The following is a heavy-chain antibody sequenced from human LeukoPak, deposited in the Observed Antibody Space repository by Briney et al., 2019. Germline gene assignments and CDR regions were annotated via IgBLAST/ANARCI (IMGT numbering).Heavy chain of an antibody. Sequence: ASVKVSCKASGYTFTSCGISWVRQAPGQGLEWMGWISAYNGNTNYAQKLQGRVTMTTDTSTSTAYMELRSLRSDDTAVYYCARTPKGAIGPDAFDIWGQGTMVTVSS. CDR3: ARTPKGAIGPDAFDI. CDR1: GYTFTSCG. CDR2: ISAYNGNT. J-gene: IGHJ3*02. V-gene: IGHV1-18*01.